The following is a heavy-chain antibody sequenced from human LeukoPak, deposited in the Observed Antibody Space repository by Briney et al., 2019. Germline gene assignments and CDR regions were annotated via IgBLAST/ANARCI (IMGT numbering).Heavy chain of an antibody. Sequence: PGGSLRLSCAASGFTFGSYSMNWVRQFPGKGLQWVSSIGSTSKYIYYADSVKGRFTVSRDNAKNSLSLQMNSLGAEDTAVYYCARCYASGSYGMDYWGQGTVVTVSS. J-gene: IGHJ4*02. D-gene: IGHD3-10*01. V-gene: IGHV3-21*01. CDR1: GFTFGSYS. CDR3: ARCYASGSYGMDY. CDR2: IGSTSKYI.